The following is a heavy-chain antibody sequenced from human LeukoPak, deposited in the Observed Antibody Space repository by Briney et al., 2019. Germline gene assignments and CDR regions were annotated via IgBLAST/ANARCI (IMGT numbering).Heavy chain of an antibody. CDR2: INPNSGGT. CDR3: ARASLGDSSAYYQRPYWYFDL. CDR1: GYTFTANY. J-gene: IGHJ2*01. Sequence: GASVKVSCKASGYTFTANYIHWVRQAPGQGLEWMGWINPNSGGTDYAQKFLGRVTMTRYTSISTAYMELSRLTSDDTAVYYCARASLGDSSAYYQRPYWYFDLWGRGTLVTVSS. V-gene: IGHV1-2*02. D-gene: IGHD3-22*01.